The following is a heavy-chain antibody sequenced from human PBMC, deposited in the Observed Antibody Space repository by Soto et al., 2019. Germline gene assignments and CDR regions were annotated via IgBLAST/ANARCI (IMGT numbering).Heavy chain of an antibody. CDR1: GGSLSSGDYY. CDR2: IYYSGST. V-gene: IGHV4-61*08. Sequence: SETQSLTCTVSGGSLSSGDYYWSWIRPPPGKGLEWIGYIYYSGSTNYNPSLKSRVTISVDTSKNQFSLKLSSVTAADTAVYYCARHRGYGDYYYYGMDVWGQGTTVTVSS. D-gene: IGHD5-12*01. J-gene: IGHJ6*02. CDR3: ARHRGYGDYYYYGMDV.